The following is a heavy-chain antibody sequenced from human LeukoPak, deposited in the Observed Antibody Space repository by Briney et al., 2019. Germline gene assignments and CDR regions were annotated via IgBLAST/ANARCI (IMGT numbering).Heavy chain of an antibody. D-gene: IGHD3-10*01. CDR1: GYTFTSYG. CDR2: ISAYNGNT. CDR3: AIDLAGWFGELLPDY. Sequence: GASVKVSCKASGYTFTSYGISWVRQAPGQGLEWMGWISAYNGNTNYAQKLQGRVTMTTDTSTSTAYMELRSLRSDDTAVYYCAIDLAGWFGELLPDYWGQGTLVTVSS. J-gene: IGHJ4*02. V-gene: IGHV1-18*04.